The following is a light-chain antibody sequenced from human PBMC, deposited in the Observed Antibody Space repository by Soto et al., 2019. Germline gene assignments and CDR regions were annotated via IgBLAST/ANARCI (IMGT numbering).Light chain of an antibody. CDR3: SSYTSNSLHV. Sequence: QSVLTQPASVSGPPGQSITISSTGTSSDVGGYNYVSWYQQHPGKAPKLKIYDVSTRPPGVSNRFSSSKSGNTASLTMSGLRAEDEADYSCSSYTSNSLHVFGPGTKVPVL. CDR2: DVS. CDR1: SSDVGGYNY. J-gene: IGLJ1*01. V-gene: IGLV2-14*03.